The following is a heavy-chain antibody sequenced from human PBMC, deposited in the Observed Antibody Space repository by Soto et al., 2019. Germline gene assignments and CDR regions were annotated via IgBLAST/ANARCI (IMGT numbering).Heavy chain of an antibody. D-gene: IGHD6-19*01. Sequence: QEHLMESGGGLVKPGGSLRLSCAGSGFIFSDYYITWIRRAPGKGLEWVSYINTLSRAIYYADSVKGRFTISRDNAKHSVYLQLNSLRAEDTAVYYCARRLQWQLRPLDSWGRGALVTVSS. CDR3: ARRLQWQLRPLDS. CDR2: INTLSRAI. CDR1: GFIFSDYY. J-gene: IGHJ4*02. V-gene: IGHV3-11*01.